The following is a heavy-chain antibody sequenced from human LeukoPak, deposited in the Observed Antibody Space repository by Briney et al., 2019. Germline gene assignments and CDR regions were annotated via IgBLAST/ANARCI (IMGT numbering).Heavy chain of an antibody. CDR2: IYYSGST. CDR1: GGSTSSGDYY. CDR3: ARLGGNNAFDI. Sequence: PSQTLSLTCTVSGGSTSSGDYYWSWIRQPPGKGLEWIGYIYYSGSTYYNPSLKSRVTISVDTSKNQFSLKLSSVTAADTAVYYCARLGGNNAFDIWGQGTMVTVSS. V-gene: IGHV4-30-4*08. D-gene: IGHD4-23*01. J-gene: IGHJ3*02.